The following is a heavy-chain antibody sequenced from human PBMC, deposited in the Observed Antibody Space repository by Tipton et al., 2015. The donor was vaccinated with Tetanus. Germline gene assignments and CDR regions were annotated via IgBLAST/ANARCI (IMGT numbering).Heavy chain of an antibody. J-gene: IGHJ3*01. V-gene: IGHV4-59*01. CDR3: ARRIQVFGPAILDAFDL. Sequence: TLSLTCTVAGGSISGYYWTWIRQPPGKGLEWIGYIYDNGTTSYSPSLKSRVIISVDKSKNQLSLKLGSVTAEGTAIYYCARRIQVFGPAILDAFDLWAQGTMVIVSS. D-gene: IGHD3/OR15-3a*01. CDR1: GGSISGYY. CDR2: IYDNGTT.